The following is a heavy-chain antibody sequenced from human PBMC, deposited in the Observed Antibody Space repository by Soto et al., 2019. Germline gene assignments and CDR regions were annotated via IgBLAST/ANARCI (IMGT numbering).Heavy chain of an antibody. D-gene: IGHD2-8*02. Sequence: GDSLKISCKGSGYRFSNYWIGGVRQMPGKGLEWMGIINPGDSDTRYSPSFQGQVTISADKSISTAYLQWSSLKASDTAMYFCARSFTGGTAGDEWGKGNLVTVSS. CDR3: ARSFTGGTAGDE. V-gene: IGHV5-51*01. CDR1: GYRFSNYW. CDR2: INPGDSDT. J-gene: IGHJ4*02.